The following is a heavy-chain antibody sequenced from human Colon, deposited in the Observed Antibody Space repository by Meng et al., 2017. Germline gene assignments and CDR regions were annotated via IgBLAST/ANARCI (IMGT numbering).Heavy chain of an antibody. CDR2: INMYTGDP. D-gene: IGHD2-21*02. CDR3: VRHNGDSDFDY. CDR1: GYSFRTYA. V-gene: IGHV7-4-1*02. J-gene: IGHJ4*02. Sequence: QVQLVQSGSALKKPGAPVKVSCKASGYSFRTYAINWVRQAPGQGLQWMGWINMYTGDPSYVEGFAGRFVFSLDISVSTAYLQISSLKAEDTAVYFCVRHNGDSDFDYWGQGTLVTVSS.